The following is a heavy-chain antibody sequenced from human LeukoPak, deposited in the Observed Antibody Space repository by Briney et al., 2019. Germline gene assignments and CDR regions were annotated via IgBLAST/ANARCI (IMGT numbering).Heavy chain of an antibody. D-gene: IGHD5-18*01. Sequence: AGGSLRLSCAASGFTFDDYAMHWVRQAPGKGLEWVSGISWNSGSIGYADSVKARFTISRDSAKNSLYLQMNSLRAEDTAFYYCAKGTGYSYSTTFDYWGRGTLVTVSS. CDR3: AKGTGYSYSTTFDY. J-gene: IGHJ4*02. CDR1: GFTFDDYA. V-gene: IGHV3-9*01. CDR2: ISWNSGSI.